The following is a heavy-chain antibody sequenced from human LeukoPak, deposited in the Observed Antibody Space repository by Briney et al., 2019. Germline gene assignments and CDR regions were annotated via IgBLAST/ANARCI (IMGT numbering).Heavy chain of an antibody. CDR2: ISAYNCNT. CDR3: ARAPPVDTAMVPFDY. D-gene: IGHD5-18*01. Sequence: ASVTVSCKPSGYTFTSYGISWVRQAPGQGLEWMGWISAYNCNTNYAQKLQGRVTMTTDTSTSTAYMELRSLRSDDTAVYYCARAPPVDTAMVPFDYWGQGTLVTVSS. V-gene: IGHV1-18*01. CDR1: GYTFTSYG. J-gene: IGHJ4*02.